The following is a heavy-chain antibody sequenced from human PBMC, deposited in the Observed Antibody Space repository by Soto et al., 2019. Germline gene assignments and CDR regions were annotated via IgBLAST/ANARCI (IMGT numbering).Heavy chain of an antibody. D-gene: IGHD5-12*01. CDR3: ATTDSGWHQFDN. V-gene: IGHV1-69*06. CDR2: IIPIFGTA. CDR1: GGTFSSYA. J-gene: IGHJ4*02. Sequence: GASVKVSCKASGGTFSSYAISWVRQAPGQGLEWMGGIIPIFGTANYAQKFQGRVTISADKSISTSYLYWSSLKASGTAIYYCATTDSGWHQFDNWGPGTLVTVSS.